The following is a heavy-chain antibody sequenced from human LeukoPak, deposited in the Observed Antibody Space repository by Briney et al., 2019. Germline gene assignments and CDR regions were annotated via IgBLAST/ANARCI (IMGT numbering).Heavy chain of an antibody. Sequence: GASVKVSCKASGGTFSNYAINWVRQAPGQGLEWMGGIIPIFGTPNYVQKFQGRVTITADESTSTAYMELSSLRSEDTAVYYCARASSDDTTMATPFAYWGQGTLVTVSS. CDR2: IIPIFGTP. V-gene: IGHV1-69*13. J-gene: IGHJ4*02. CDR3: ARASSDDTTMATPFAY. CDR1: GGTFSNYA. D-gene: IGHD5-18*01.